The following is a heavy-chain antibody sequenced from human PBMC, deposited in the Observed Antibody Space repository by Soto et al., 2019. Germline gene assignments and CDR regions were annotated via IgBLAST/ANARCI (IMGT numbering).Heavy chain of an antibody. J-gene: IGHJ4*02. D-gene: IGHD3-22*01. CDR2: IYYSGST. V-gene: IGHV4-39*01. Sequence: SETLSLTCTVSGGSISSSSYYWGWIRQPPGKGLEWIGSIYYSGSTYYNPSLKSRVTISVDTSKNQFSLKLSSVTAADTAVYYCASEYYYDSSGYYHETYYFDYWGQGTLVTVS. CDR1: GGSISSSSYY. CDR3: ASEYYYDSSGYYHETYYFDY.